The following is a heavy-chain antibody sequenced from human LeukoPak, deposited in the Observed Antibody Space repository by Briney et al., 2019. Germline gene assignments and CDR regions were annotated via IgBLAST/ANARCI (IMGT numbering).Heavy chain of an antibody. CDR2: IYYSGST. J-gene: IGHJ4*02. CDR1: GGSISSNTYY. CDR3: AGPLCCPYGVCHTMWMY. Sequence: SETLSLTCTVSGGSISSNTYYWGWIRQPPGKGLEWIGNIYYSGSTYYNPSLKSRVTISVDTSKNQFSLKLSSVTAADTAVYYCAGPLCCPYGVCHTMWMYWGQGTLVTVSS. V-gene: IGHV4-39*01. D-gene: IGHD2-8*01.